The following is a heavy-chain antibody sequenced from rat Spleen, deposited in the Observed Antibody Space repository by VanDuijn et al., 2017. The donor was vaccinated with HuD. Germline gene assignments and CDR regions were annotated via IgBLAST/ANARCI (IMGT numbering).Heavy chain of an antibody. CDR1: GFTFSDYG. Sequence: EVQLVESGGGLIQPGRSLKLSCAASGFTFSDYGMAWVRQAPKKGLEWVATIIYDDTTYYRDSVKGRFTISRDNAKSTLYLQMDSLRSEDTATYYCARHWGAYYFDYWGQGVMVTVSS. J-gene: IGHJ2*01. CDR3: ARHWGAYYFDY. D-gene: IGHD4-6*01. V-gene: IGHV5-17*01. CDR2: IIYDDTT.